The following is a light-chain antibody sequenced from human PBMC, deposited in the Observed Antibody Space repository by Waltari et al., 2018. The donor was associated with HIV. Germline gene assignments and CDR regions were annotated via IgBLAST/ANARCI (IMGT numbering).Light chain of an antibody. J-gene: IGLJ2*01. V-gene: IGLV2-23*01. Sequence: QSALTQPASVSGSPGQSITISCTGTSSDVGSYNLVSWYQQHPGKAPKLMIYEGSKRPSGVSNRFSGSKSGSTASLTISGLQAEDEAGYYCCSYAGSSPVLFGGGTKVTVL. CDR2: EGS. CDR1: SSDVGSYNL. CDR3: CSYAGSSPVL.